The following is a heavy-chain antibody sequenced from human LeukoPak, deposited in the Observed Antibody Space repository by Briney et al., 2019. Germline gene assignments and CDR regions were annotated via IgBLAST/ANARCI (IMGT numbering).Heavy chain of an antibody. Sequence: GGSLRPSCAASRFTFSSYWMSWVRQAPGKGLEWVANIKQDGSEKYYVDSVKGRFTISRDNAKNSLYLQSNSLRAEDTAVYYCARARGGYDFDYWGQGTLVTVSS. J-gene: IGHJ4*02. CDR3: ARARGGYDFDY. V-gene: IGHV3-7*03. CDR1: RFTFSSYW. CDR2: IKQDGSEK. D-gene: IGHD5-12*01.